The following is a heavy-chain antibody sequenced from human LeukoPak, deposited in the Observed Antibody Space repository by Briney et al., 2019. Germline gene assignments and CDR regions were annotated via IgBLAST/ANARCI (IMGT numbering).Heavy chain of an antibody. CDR3: AGFVSSSSSLVY. CDR2: IYYTGST. V-gene: IGHV4-59*01. Sequence: SETLSLTCSVSGGSINSYYWSWIRQPPGKGLEWIGNIYYTGSTNYNPSLQSRVTMSVDTSKNQFSLNVSSVTAADTAVYYCAGFVSSSSSLVYWGQGTLVTVSS. D-gene: IGHD6-6*01. J-gene: IGHJ4*02. CDR1: GGSINSYY.